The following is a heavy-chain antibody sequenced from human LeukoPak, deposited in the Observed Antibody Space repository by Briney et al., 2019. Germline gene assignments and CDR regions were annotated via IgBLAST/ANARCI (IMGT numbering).Heavy chain of an antibody. V-gene: IGHV3-30*02. J-gene: IGHJ4*02. CDR3: AKEGGELLGDNFDY. CDR1: GFTFSSYG. D-gene: IGHD1-26*01. CDR2: IRYDGSNK. Sequence: GRSLRLSCAASGFTFSSYGMHWVRQAPGKGLEWVAFIRYDGSNKYYADSVKGRFTISRDNSKNTLYLQMNSLRAEDTAVYYCAKEGGELLGDNFDYWGQGTLVTVSS.